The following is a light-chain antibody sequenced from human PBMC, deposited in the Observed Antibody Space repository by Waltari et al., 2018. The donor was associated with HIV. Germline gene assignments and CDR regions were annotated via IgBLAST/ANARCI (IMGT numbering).Light chain of an antibody. V-gene: IGKV3-11*01. CDR3: QQRHSWPLS. J-gene: IGKJ4*01. CDR2: DAS. Sequence: EITLTQSPVDLSLSPGDRATLSCRASLTIVNFLGWYQRRPGQSPSLLIYDASKRVTGVPVRFSGSGSGTDFSLIINNIQPEDAALYYCQQRHSWPLSFGGGTKV. CDR1: LTIVNF.